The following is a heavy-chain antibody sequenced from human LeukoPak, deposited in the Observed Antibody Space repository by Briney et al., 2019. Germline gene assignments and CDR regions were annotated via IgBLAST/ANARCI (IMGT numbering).Heavy chain of an antibody. Sequence: SETLSLTCTVSGGSISSYYWSWIRQPPGKGLEWIGYIYYSGSTNYNPSLKSRVTISVDTSKNQFSLKLSPVTAADTAVYYCARHVYSLGDLDYWGQGTLVTVSS. D-gene: IGHD5-18*01. CDR3: ARHVYSLGDLDY. V-gene: IGHV4-59*08. J-gene: IGHJ4*02. CDR2: IYYSGST. CDR1: GGSISSYY.